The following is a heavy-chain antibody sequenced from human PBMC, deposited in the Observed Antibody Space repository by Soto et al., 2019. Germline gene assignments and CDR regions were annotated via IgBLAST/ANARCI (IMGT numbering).Heavy chain of an antibody. CDR2: ISGSGMSI. V-gene: IGHV3-48*01. J-gene: IGHJ6*02. D-gene: IGHD6-19*01. CDR1: GLSFSTYS. CDR3: ARDVAVAATYYYYGMDV. Sequence: GGSLRLSCAASGLSFSTYSMNWVRQAPGKGLEWVAYISGSGMSIYYADSVKGRFTISRDNSKNTLYLQMNSLRAEDTAVYYCARDVAVAATYYYYGMDVWGQGTTVTVSS.